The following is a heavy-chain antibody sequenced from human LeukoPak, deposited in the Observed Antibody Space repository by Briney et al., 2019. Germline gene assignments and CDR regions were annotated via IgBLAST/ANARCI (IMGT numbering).Heavy chain of an antibody. Sequence: GGSLRLSCSASGFTFSSYAMHWVRQAPGKGLEYVSAISSNGGSTYYADSVKGRLTISRDNSKSTLYLQMSSLRAEDTAVYYCVKGMEDYDILTGVLDVWGQGTTVTVSS. V-gene: IGHV3-64D*06. D-gene: IGHD3-9*01. CDR3: VKGMEDYDILTGVLDV. J-gene: IGHJ6*02. CDR1: GFTFSSYA. CDR2: ISSNGGST.